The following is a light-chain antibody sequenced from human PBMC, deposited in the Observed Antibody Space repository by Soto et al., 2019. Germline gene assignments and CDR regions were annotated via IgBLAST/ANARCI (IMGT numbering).Light chain of an antibody. CDR3: QQYGYSRT. CDR2: LGS. Sequence: DIVMTQSPLSLPVTPGEPASISCRSSQGLLHSNGYNYLDWYLQKPGQSPQLLIYLGSNRASGVPDRFSGSGSGTDFTLKISRVEAEDVGVYYCQQYGYSRTFGQGTKVDIK. J-gene: IGKJ1*01. V-gene: IGKV2-28*01. CDR1: QGLLHSNGYNY.